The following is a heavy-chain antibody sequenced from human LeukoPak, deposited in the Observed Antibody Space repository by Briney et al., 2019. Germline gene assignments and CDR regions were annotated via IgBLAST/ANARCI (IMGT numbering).Heavy chain of an antibody. Sequence: ASVTVSCKASGYTFTIYGISWVRQPPGQGLEWMGCIRANKGNTNYAQNFQDRVTITTDTSTSTAYMELRSLRSDDTAVYFCARPRAAPDTYYFDYWGQGTLVTVSS. J-gene: IGHJ4*02. CDR3: ARPRAAPDTYYFDY. CDR1: GYTFTIYG. V-gene: IGHV1-18*01. CDR2: IRANKGNT. D-gene: IGHD6-13*01.